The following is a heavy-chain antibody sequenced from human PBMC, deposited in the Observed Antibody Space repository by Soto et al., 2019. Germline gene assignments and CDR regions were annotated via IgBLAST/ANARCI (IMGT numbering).Heavy chain of an antibody. D-gene: IGHD6-19*01. Sequence: GGSLRLSCAASGFTFSSYSMNWVRQAPGKGLEWVSSISSSSSYIYYADSVKGRFTISRDNAKNSLYLQMNSLRAEDTAVYYCARDFDLGYSSGWYVDNWGQGTLVTVSS. V-gene: IGHV3-21*01. CDR1: GFTFSSYS. J-gene: IGHJ4*02. CDR2: ISSSSSYI. CDR3: ARDFDLGYSSGWYVDN.